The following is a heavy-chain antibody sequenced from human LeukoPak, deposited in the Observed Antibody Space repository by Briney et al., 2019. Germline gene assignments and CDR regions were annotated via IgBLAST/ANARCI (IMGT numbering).Heavy chain of an antibody. D-gene: IGHD7-27*01. CDR2: IKSKTDGGTT. Sequence: PGGPLRLSCAASGFTFSNAWMSWVRQAPGKGLEWVGRIKSKTDGGTTDYAAPVKGRFTISRDDSKNTLYLQMNSLKTEDTAVYYCTGLNWGLYYYYYGMDVWGQGTTVTVSS. CDR3: TGLNWGLYYYYYGMDV. CDR1: GFTFSNAW. J-gene: IGHJ6*02. V-gene: IGHV3-15*01.